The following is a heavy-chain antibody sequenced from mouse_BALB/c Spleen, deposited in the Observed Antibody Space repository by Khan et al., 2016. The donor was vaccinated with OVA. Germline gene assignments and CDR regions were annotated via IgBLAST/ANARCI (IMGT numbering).Heavy chain of an antibody. V-gene: IGHV1-4*01. Sequence: VQLQESGAELARPGASVKMSCKASGYTFTNYTIHWIKKRPGQGLEWIGYINPSNGYTNYNQQFKDKATLTTDKSSTTAYLQLSSLTSDDSAVYNCVREGAYHRSDGWFAYWGQGTRVTVSA. J-gene: IGHJ3*01. CDR2: INPSNGYT. CDR3: VREGAYHRSDGWFAY. CDR1: GYTFTNYT. D-gene: IGHD2-14*01.